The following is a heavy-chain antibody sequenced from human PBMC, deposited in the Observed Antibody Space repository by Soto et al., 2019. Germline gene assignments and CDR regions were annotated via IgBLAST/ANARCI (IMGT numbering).Heavy chain of an antibody. CDR2: INRSGRT. V-gene: IGHV4-34*01. Sequence: SETLSLTCDVYGGSFSGYYCSWIRQPPGKGLEWIGEINRSGRTNYNPSLKSRVTMSVDTSKNQFSLNLNSVTAADTAVYYCAIMHTGTTTFDYWGQGTLATVSS. CDR1: GGSFSGYY. D-gene: IGHD1-1*01. CDR3: AIMHTGTTTFDY. J-gene: IGHJ4*02.